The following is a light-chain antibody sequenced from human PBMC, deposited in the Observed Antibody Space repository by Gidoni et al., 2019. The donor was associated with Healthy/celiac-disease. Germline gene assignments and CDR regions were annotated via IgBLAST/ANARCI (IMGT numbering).Light chain of an antibody. CDR1: QGIRSW. CDR2: AAS. V-gene: IGKV1-12*01. CDR3: QQANRFPRT. Sequence: DIQMTQSPSSVSASVGDRVTITCRASQGIRSWLAWYQQKPGKAPKLLIYAASSLQSGVPSSFSGSGSGTDFTLTISSLQPEAFATYYCQQANRFPRTFXQXTKLEIK. J-gene: IGKJ2*01.